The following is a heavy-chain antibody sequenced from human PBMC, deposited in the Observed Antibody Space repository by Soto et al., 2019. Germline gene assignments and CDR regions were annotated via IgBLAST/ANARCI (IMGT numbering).Heavy chain of an antibody. D-gene: IGHD3-10*01. CDR2: TYYRSQWYN. V-gene: IGHV6-1*01. CDR3: AREEWDSRELWFGELLHPRFDP. Sequence: PSQTLSLTCVISGDSVSSDSAAWHWIRQSPSRGLEWLGRTYYRSQWYNDYAVFVKSRIIINPDTSKNQFSLQLNSVTPEDTAVYYCAREEWDSRELWFGELLHPRFDPWGQGTLVTVSS. CDR1: GDSVSSDSAA. J-gene: IGHJ5*02.